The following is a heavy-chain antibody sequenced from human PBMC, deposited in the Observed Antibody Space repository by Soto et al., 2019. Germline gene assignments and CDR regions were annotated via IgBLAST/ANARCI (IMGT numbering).Heavy chain of an antibody. CDR3: ARWGQPCGDYHFDY. V-gene: IGHV4-59*08. Sequence: QVQLQESGPGLVKPSETLSLTCTVSGGSISSYYWSWIRQPPGQGLEWIGYIYYGGSTNYNPSLKSRVTISRDTSKNQFSLKLSSVTAADAAVYYCARWGQPCGDYHFDYWGQGTLVTVSS. D-gene: IGHD4-17*01. CDR2: IYYGGST. CDR1: GGSISSYY. J-gene: IGHJ4*02.